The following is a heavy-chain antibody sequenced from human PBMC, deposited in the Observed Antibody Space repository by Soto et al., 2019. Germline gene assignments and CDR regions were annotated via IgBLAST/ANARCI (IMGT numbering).Heavy chain of an antibody. J-gene: IGHJ6*03. CDR1: GYTFTSYA. D-gene: IGHD2-21*01. CDR2: INAGNGNT. Sequence: ASVKVSCTASGYTFTSYAMHWVRQAPGQRLEWMGWINAGNGNTKYSQKFQGRVTITRDTSASTAYMELSSLRSEDTAVYYCARPGYFGGDCYSGYYMDVWGKGTTVTVSS. CDR3: ARPGYFGGDCYSGYYMDV. V-gene: IGHV1-3*01.